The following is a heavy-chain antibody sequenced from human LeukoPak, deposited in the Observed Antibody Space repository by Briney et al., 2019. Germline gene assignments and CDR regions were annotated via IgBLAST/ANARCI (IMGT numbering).Heavy chain of an antibody. Sequence: SETLSLTCAVYGGSFSGYYWSWIRQPPGKGLEWIGEINHSGSTNYNPPLKSRVTISVDTSKNQFSLKLSSVTAADTAVYYCARDGGVAPHNWFDPWGQGTLVTVSS. CDR1: GGSFSGYY. CDR3: ARDGGVAPHNWFDP. D-gene: IGHD2-8*02. CDR2: INHSGST. V-gene: IGHV4-34*01. J-gene: IGHJ5*02.